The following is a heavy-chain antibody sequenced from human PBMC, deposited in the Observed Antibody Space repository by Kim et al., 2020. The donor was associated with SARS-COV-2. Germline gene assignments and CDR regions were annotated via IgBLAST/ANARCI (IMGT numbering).Heavy chain of an antibody. Sequence: GGSLRLSCAASGFTVSSNYMSWVRQAPGKGLEWVSVIYSGGSTYYADSVKGRFTISRDNSKNTLYLQMNSLRAEDTAVYYCAREFSWDYYGSGSFQYFQHWGQGTLVTVSS. J-gene: IGHJ1*01. CDR3: AREFSWDYYGSGSFQYFQH. CDR2: IYSGGST. CDR1: GFTVSSNY. V-gene: IGHV3-66*02. D-gene: IGHD3-10*01.